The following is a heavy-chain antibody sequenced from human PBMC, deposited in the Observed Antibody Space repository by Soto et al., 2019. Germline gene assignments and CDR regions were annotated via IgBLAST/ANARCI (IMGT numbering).Heavy chain of an antibody. CDR2: VSGYNGNT. J-gene: IGHJ6*02. CDR1: VYTFTTSG. D-gene: IGHD3-10*01. V-gene: IGHV1-18*01. CDR3: ARAGDLPYYYYGMDV. Sequence: QVQLVQSGGEVKKPGASVKVSCKASVYTFTTSGVSWVRQAPGQGLEWMGWVSGYNGNTKYEEKFNDRVTMTTDTSTSTAYLELRSLTTDDTAVYYCARAGDLPYYYYGMDVWGQGTTVIVSS.